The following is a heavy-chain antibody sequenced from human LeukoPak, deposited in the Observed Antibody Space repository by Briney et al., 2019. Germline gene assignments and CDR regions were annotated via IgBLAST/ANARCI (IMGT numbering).Heavy chain of an antibody. D-gene: IGHD3-22*01. CDR3: AGTIVGKWAIDY. J-gene: IGHJ4*02. Sequence: PGGSLRLSCAASGFTVSRNYMTWVRPAPGKGLEWVSVIYSGGSTYYADSVKGRFTISRDNSKNTLYLQMNSLRAEDTAVYYCAGTIVGKWAIDYWGQGTLVTVSS. CDR2: IYSGGST. V-gene: IGHV3-53*01. CDR1: GFTVSRNY.